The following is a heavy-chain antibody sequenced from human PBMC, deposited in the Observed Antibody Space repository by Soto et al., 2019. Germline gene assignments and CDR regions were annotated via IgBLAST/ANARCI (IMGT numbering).Heavy chain of an antibody. D-gene: IGHD1-1*01. V-gene: IGHV3-11*06. Sequence: PGGNPRLSCAASGFTFSDHYMSWIRQAPGKGLEWIGYSSNSGSFTRYADSVKGRFSISSDNAKNSLYLQINSLRGDDTAIYYYVRSGGNYNLLGYRGQGT. CDR3: VRSGGNYNLLGY. J-gene: IGHJ4*02. CDR2: SSNSGSFT. CDR1: GFTFSDHY.